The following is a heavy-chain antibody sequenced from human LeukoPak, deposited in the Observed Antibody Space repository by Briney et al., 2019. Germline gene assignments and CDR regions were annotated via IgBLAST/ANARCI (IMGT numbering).Heavy chain of an antibody. CDR3: ARDRDDFWYYYMDV. CDR1: GFTFSSYW. D-gene: IGHD3-3*01. V-gene: IGHV3-7*01. CDR2: IKQDGSEK. Sequence: GGSLRLSCAASGFTFSSYWMSWVRQAPGKGLEWVANIKQDGSEKYYVDSVKGRFTIPRDNAKNSLYLQMNSLRAEDTAVYYCARDRDDFWYYYMDVWGKGTTVTVSS. J-gene: IGHJ6*03.